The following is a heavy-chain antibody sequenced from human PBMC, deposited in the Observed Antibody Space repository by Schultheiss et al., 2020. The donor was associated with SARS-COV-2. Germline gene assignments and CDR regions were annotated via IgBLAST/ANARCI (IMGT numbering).Heavy chain of an antibody. J-gene: IGHJ4*02. CDR3: ARLVSGYFDY. CDR2: IYSGGST. D-gene: IGHD6-19*01. V-gene: IGHV3-NL1*01. Sequence: GGSLRLSCVTSGFTFSSYGMHWVRQAPGKGLEWVAVIYSGGSTYYADSVKGRFTISRDNAKNSLYLQMNSLRAEDTAVYYCARLVSGYFDYWGQGTLVTVSS. CDR1: GFTFSSYG.